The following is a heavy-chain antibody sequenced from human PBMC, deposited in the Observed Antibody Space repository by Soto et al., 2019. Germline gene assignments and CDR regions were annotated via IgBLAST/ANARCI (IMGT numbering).Heavy chain of an antibody. J-gene: IGHJ4*02. CDR2: ISASGTTT. CDR3: AKDGEGRYFDWPYFEY. CDR1: GFTFSSYA. Sequence: PGGSLRLSCAASGFTFSSYAMSWVRHAPGKGLEWVSAISASGTTTYYADSVKGRFTISRDNSKNTLHLQMNSLRAEDTAVYYCAKDGEGRYFDWPYFEYWGQGTLVTVSS. V-gene: IGHV3-23*01. D-gene: IGHD3-9*01.